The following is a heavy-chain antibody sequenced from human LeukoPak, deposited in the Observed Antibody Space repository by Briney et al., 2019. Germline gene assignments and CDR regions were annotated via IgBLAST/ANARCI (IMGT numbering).Heavy chain of an antibody. Sequence: GASVKVSCKASGYTFTTYALNWVRQAPGQGLEWLGLISTYNGHTMYAQKVQGRVTITRNTSISTAYMELSSLRSEDTAVYYCARGRRGGSYRRAPYYYHYMDVWGKGTTVTVSS. CDR3: ARGRRGGSYRRAPYYYHYMDV. CDR1: GYTFTTYA. J-gene: IGHJ6*03. CDR2: ISTYNGHT. V-gene: IGHV1-8*03. D-gene: IGHD1-26*01.